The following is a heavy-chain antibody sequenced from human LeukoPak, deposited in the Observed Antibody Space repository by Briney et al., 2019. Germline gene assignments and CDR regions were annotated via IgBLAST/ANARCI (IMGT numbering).Heavy chain of an antibody. D-gene: IGHD6-25*01. Sequence: ASVKVSCKASGYTFTSYDINWVRQATGQGLEWMGWMNPNSGNTGYAQKFQGRMTMTRDTSTSTVYMELSSLRSEDTAVYYCARDQSAYSGGWQYWYFDPWGRGTLVTVSS. J-gene: IGHJ2*01. CDR3: ARDQSAYSGGWQYWYFDP. CDR1: GYTFTSYD. CDR2: MNPNSGNT. V-gene: IGHV1-8*01.